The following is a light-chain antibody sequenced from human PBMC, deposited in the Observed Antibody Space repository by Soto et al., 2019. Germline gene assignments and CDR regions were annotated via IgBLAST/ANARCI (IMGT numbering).Light chain of an antibody. J-gene: IGKJ2*01. CDR1: QSVSSSY. CDR2: GAS. V-gene: IGKV3-20*01. CDR3: QQYGSSPRYT. Sequence: EIVLTQSPGTLSLSPGERATLSCRASQSVSSSYLAWYQQKPGQAPRLLIYGASSRATGIPDRFSGSGSGTDFTLTISRLEHEDVAVYYCQQYGSSPRYTFGQGTKLEIK.